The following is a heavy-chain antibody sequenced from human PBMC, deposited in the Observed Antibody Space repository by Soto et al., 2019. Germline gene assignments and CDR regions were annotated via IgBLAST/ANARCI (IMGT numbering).Heavy chain of an antibody. CDR3: ARHSDLSAVPAASYYYGMDV. CDR1: GYSFTSYW. J-gene: IGHJ6*02. Sequence: PGESLKISCKGSGYSFTSYWIGWLRQMPGKGLEGMGIIYPVDSDTRYSPSFQGQFTNSADKSISTAYLQWSSLKASDTAMHYCARHSDLSAVPAASYYYGMDVWGQGTTVTVSS. V-gene: IGHV5-51*01. CDR2: IYPVDSDT. D-gene: IGHD2-2*01.